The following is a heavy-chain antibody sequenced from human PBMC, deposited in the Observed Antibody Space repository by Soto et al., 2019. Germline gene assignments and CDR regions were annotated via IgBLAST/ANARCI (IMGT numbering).Heavy chain of an antibody. CDR3: ARRLGLLVTPIPGY. J-gene: IGHJ4*02. Sequence: GASVKVSWKASGYTFTGYHMHWVRQAPGQGLEWMGWINPNSGVTIYAQKFQGRVIMTRETPITTAYMELSRLTPDDTAVYYCARRLGLLVTPIPGYWGQGTLVTVSS. D-gene: IGHD2-21*02. CDR2: INPNSGVT. V-gene: IGHV1-2*02. CDR1: GYTFTGYH.